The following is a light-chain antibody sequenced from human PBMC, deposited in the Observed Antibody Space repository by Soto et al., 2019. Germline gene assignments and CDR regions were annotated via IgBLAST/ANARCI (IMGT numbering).Light chain of an antibody. CDR3: QQYKKWPYT. J-gene: IGKJ2*01. CDR1: QSVGRN. Sequence: EIVMTQSPVALSVSPGESAALSCRASQSVGRNFAWYQQRPGQAPRVRIYGTSTKATGVPARFSGSGSGTDLTVTISSLQSEDFAVYYCQQYKKWPYTFGQGTRLEIK. CDR2: GTS. V-gene: IGKV3-15*01.